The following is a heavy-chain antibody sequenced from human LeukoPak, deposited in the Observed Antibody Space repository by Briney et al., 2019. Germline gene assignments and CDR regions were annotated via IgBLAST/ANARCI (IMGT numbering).Heavy chain of an antibody. Sequence: GGSLRLSCTASGFTFSSYAMSGVRQAPGKGLEWVSAISGSGGSTYYADSVKGRFTISRDNSKNTLYLQMNSLRAEDTAVYYCAKNKGIAAAGNSDYWGQGTLVTVSS. V-gene: IGHV3-23*01. D-gene: IGHD6-13*01. J-gene: IGHJ4*02. CDR3: AKNKGIAAAGNSDY. CDR1: GFTFSSYA. CDR2: ISGSGGST.